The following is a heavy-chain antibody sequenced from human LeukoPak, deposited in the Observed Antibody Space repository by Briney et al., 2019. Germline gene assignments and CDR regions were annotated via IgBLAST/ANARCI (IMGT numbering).Heavy chain of an antibody. D-gene: IGHD2-2*01. CDR1: GFTFSSYA. CDR3: ARDIVVVPAAISYYYYGMDV. Sequence: GRSLRLSCAASGFTFSSYAMHWVRQAPGKGLEWVAVISYDGSNKYYADSVKGRFTISRDNAKNSLYLQMNSLRAEDTAVYYCARDIVVVPAAISYYYYGMDVWGQGTTVTVSS. J-gene: IGHJ6*02. V-gene: IGHV3-30-3*01. CDR2: ISYDGSNK.